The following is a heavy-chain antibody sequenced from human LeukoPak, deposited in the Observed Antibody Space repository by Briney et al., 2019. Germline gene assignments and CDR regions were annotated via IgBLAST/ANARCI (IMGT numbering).Heavy chain of an antibody. Sequence: PSETLSLTCNVSGASMGSDSYSWVWLRQPPGKAREWIGSVYYSGSTYYTPSLKSRVTISVDMSRNHFSLRLNSVAAADTAVYYCARRYKDMVVVLAVFYFDYWGRGILVTVSS. CDR3: ARRYKDMVVVLAVFYFDY. V-gene: IGHV4-39*02. CDR1: GASMGSDSYS. CDR2: VYYSGST. J-gene: IGHJ4*02. D-gene: IGHD2-2*01.